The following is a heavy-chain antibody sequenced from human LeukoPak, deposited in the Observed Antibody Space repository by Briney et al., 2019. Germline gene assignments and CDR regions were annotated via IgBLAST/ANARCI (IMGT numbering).Heavy chain of an antibody. CDR2: ISYDGSNK. CDR1: GFTFSTYA. V-gene: IGHV3-30*03. J-gene: IGHJ3*02. Sequence: PGGSLRLSCAASGFTFSTYAMHWVRQAPGEGLEWVAVISYDGSNKYYADSVKGRFTISRDNSKNTLYLRMNSLRAEDTAVYYCAARDYGGNSGIWGQGTMVTVSS. D-gene: IGHD4-23*01. CDR3: AARDYGGNSGI.